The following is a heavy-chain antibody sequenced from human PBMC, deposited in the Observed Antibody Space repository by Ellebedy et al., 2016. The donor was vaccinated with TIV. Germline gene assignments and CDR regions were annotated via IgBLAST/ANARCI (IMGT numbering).Heavy chain of an antibody. D-gene: IGHD6-19*01. V-gene: IGHV3-9*01. CDR1: GFTFDDYA. CDR2: ISWNSGSI. CDR3: VQAGGFLSGWYNY. Sequence: SLKISCAASGFTFDDYAMHRVRQAPGKGLEWVSGISWNSGSIDYADSVKGRFTISRDNAKNSLYLQMNSLRAEDTAFYYCVQAGGFLSGWYNYWGQGALVAVSS. J-gene: IGHJ4*02.